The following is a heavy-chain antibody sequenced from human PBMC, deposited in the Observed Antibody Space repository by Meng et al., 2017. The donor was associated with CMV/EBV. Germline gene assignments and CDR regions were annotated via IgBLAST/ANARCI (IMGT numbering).Heavy chain of an antibody. CDR1: GFTFSSYA. J-gene: IGHJ4*02. V-gene: IGHV3-23*03. CDR2: IYSGGSST. Sequence: GGSLRLSCAASGFTFSSYAMSWVRQAPGKGLEWVSVIYSGGSSTYYADSVKGRFTISRDNSKNTLYLQMNSLRAEDTAVYYCARAWIAAAGTLDYWGQGTLVTVSS. CDR3: ARAWIAAAGTLDY. D-gene: IGHD6-13*01.